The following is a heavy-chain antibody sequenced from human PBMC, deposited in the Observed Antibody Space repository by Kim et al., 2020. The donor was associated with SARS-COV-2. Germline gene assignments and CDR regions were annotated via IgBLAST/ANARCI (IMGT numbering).Heavy chain of an antibody. V-gene: IGHV1-3*01. D-gene: IGHD3-10*01. Sequence: KFQGRVTITRDTSAITAYMELSSLRSEDTAVYYCARDPHVWFGEPTMDVWGQGTTVTVSS. J-gene: IGHJ6*02. CDR3: ARDPHVWFGEPTMDV.